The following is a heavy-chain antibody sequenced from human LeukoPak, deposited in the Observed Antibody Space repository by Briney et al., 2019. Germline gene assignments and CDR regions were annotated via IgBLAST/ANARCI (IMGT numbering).Heavy chain of an antibody. CDR3: ARDARDSSAYRRY. Sequence: ASVKVSCKASGYXFTNYGVTWVRQAPGQGLEWMGWISAYNGNTNYAQKLQGRVTMTTDTSTSTAYMELRSLISDDTAVYCCARDARDSSAYRRYWGQGTLVTVSS. CDR1: GYXFTNYG. V-gene: IGHV1-18*01. J-gene: IGHJ4*02. D-gene: IGHD3-22*01. CDR2: ISAYNGNT.